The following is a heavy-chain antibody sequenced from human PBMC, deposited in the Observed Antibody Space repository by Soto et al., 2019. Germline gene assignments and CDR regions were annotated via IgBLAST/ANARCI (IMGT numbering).Heavy chain of an antibody. J-gene: IGHJ3*02. Sequence: QLQLQESGSGLVKPSQTLSLTCAVSGGSISSGGYSWSWIRQPPGKGLEWIGYIYHSGSTYYNPSLKSRVTISVDRSKNQFSLKLSSVTAADTAVYYCATTASCSGGSCYSDAFDIWGQGTMVTVSS. V-gene: IGHV4-30-2*01. CDR1: GGSISSGGYS. D-gene: IGHD2-15*01. CDR2: IYHSGST. CDR3: ATTASCSGGSCYSDAFDI.